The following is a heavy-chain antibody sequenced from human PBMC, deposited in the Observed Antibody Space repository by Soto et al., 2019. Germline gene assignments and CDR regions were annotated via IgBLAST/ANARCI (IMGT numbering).Heavy chain of an antibody. V-gene: IGHV4-61*01. D-gene: IGHD3-9*01. Sequence: LSLTCSVSGGSVSNKTYYWSWIRQPPGKRLEWIGYVYYSGTTNYNPSLKSRVTISIDMSKNQFSLRLSSVTAADTALYYCARTTAVPNTLRSRYFFDFWGQGTLVTVSS. CDR1: GGSVSNKTYY. CDR3: ARTTAVPNTLRSRYFFDF. CDR2: VYYSGTT. J-gene: IGHJ4*02.